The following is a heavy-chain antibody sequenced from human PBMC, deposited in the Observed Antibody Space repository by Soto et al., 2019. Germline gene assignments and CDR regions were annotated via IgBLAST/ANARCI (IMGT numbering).Heavy chain of an antibody. J-gene: IGHJ4*02. CDR2: ISASGKMT. V-gene: IGHV3-23*01. CDR1: RFTFSSYG. Sequence: EVQLLESGGGFVQPGGSLRLSCAASRFTFSSYGMSWVRQSPGKGLEWVSGISASGKMTYYADSVRGRFTISRDNFAHMVYLQINNLRVDDTAIYFCAKEGRFGKRCFDFWGQGALVTVSS. CDR3: AKEGRFGKRCFDF. D-gene: IGHD3-16*01.